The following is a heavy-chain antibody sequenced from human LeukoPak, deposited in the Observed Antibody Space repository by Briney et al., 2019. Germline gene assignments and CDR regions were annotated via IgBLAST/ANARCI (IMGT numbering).Heavy chain of an antibody. CDR1: GGSISSYY. CDR2: IYYSGST. V-gene: IGHV4-59*01. J-gene: IGHJ6*03. D-gene: IGHD1-1*01. CDR3: AKWNSYYYYMDV. Sequence: SETLSLTCTVSGGSISSYYWSWIRQPPGKGLEWIGYIYYSGSTNYNPSLKSRVTISVETSKNQFSLKLSSVTAADTAVYYCAKWNSYYYYMDVWGKGTTVTVSS.